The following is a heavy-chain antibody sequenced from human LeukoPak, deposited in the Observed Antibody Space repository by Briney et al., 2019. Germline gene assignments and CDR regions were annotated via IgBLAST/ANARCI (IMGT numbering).Heavy chain of an antibody. D-gene: IGHD3-10*01. CDR3: ARGVAGNRVFDY. Sequence: PSETLSLTCTVSGGSISSSSYYWGWIRQPPGKGLEWIGSIYYSGSTYYNPSLKSRVTISVDTSKNQFSLKLSSVTAADTAVYYCARGVAGNRVFDYWGQGTLVTVSS. CDR1: GGSISSSSYY. J-gene: IGHJ4*02. V-gene: IGHV4-39*07. CDR2: IYYSGST.